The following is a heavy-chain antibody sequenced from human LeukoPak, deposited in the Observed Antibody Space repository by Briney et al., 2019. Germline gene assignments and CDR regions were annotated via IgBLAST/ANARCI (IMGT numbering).Heavy chain of an antibody. J-gene: IGHJ6*03. Sequence: PGGSLRLSCAASGFTFSSYSMNWVRQAPGKGLEWVSSISSSSSYIYYAGSVKGRFTISRDNAKNSLYLQMNSLRAEDTAVYYCARVGMVYDFWSGPGTYYMDVWGKGTTVTVSS. CDR2: ISSSSSYI. V-gene: IGHV3-21*01. D-gene: IGHD3-3*01. CDR1: GFTFSSYS. CDR3: ARVGMVYDFWSGPGTYYMDV.